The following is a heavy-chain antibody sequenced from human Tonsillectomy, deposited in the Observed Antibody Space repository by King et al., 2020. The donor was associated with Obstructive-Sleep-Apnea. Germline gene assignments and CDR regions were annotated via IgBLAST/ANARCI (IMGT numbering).Heavy chain of an antibody. CDR3: ARDYNDYYGSGSYYTPNWFDP. J-gene: IGHJ5*02. CDR1: GGSISSSSYY. Sequence: QLQESGPGLVKPSETLSLTCTVSGGSISSSSYYWGWIRQPPGKGLEWIGSIYYSGSTYYNPSLKSRVTISVDTSKNQFSLKLSSVTAADTAVYYCARDYNDYYGSGSYYTPNWFDPWGHGTLVTVSS. V-gene: IGHV4-39*07. D-gene: IGHD3-10*01. CDR2: IYYSGST.